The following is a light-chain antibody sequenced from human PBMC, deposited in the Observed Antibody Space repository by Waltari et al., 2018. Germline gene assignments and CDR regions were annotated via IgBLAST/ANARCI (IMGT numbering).Light chain of an antibody. J-gene: IGKJ2*01. CDR2: GAS. Sequence: EIVLTQSPSTLSLSPGERATLSCRASQSVSSSYLAWYQQKPGQAPRILIHGASNRATGIPDRFSGSGSGTDLTLTISRLEPEDFAVYYCQQYGSPPYTFGQGTKLEIK. CDR1: QSVSSSY. CDR3: QQYGSPPYT. V-gene: IGKV3-20*01.